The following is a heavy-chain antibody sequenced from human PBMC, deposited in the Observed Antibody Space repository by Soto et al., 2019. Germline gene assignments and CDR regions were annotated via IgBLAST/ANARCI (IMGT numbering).Heavy chain of an antibody. V-gene: IGHV1-18*01. CDR2: ISAYNGNT. CDR1: GYTFTSYG. Sequence: QVQLVQSGAEVKKPGASVKVSCKASGYTFTSYGISWVRQAPGQGLEWMGWISAYNGNTNYEQKLQGRVTMTTDTSTSTAYMELRSLRSDDTAVYYCARDQAGGSYPPHAFDIWGQGTMVTVSS. CDR3: ARDQAGGSYPPHAFDI. D-gene: IGHD2-15*01. J-gene: IGHJ3*02.